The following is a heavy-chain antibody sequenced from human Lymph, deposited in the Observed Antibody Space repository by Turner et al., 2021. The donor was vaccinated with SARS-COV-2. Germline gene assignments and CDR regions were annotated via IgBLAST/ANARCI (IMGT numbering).Heavy chain of an antibody. CDR1: GYTFTRYD. D-gene: IGHD3-9*01. V-gene: IGHV1-8*01. CDR2: MDPNSGNT. Sequence: QVQPVQSGAAVKKPGASVKVSCMASGYTFTRYDINWVRQATGQGLEWMGWMDPNSGNTGYEQKFQGRVTMTRNNTISTAYMELSSLRTEDTAVYYCARAAQLTVWFDPWGQGTLVTVSS. J-gene: IGHJ5*02. CDR3: ARAAQLTVWFDP.